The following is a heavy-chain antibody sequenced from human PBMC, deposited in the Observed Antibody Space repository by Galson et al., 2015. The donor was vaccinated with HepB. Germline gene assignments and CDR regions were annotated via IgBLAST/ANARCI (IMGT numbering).Heavy chain of an antibody. CDR1: GFTLNSYW. CDR2: IKEDGSET. V-gene: IGHV3-7*03. D-gene: IGHD3-10*01. J-gene: IGHJ5*02. CDR3: TRDPRANFGQRSWFDP. Sequence: SLRLSCADSGFTLNSYWMSWVRQAPGQGLEWVANIKEDGSETNYVDSVKGRFTISRDNARNSLFLQMNSLRAEDTAVYYCTRDPRANFGQRSWFDPWGQGTLVTVSS.